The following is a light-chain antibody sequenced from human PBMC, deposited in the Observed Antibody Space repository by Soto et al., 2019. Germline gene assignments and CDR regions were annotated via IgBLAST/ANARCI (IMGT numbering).Light chain of an antibody. Sequence: EIVLTQSAGALSLSPGERATLSCRASQSVSSGSLAWYQQKPGQAPRLLIYAASARATGIPDRFSGSGSGTDFTLTVSRLEPEDFAVYYCQQYHNSPRTFGQGTKVDIK. V-gene: IGKV3-20*01. CDR2: AAS. CDR3: QQYHNSPRT. J-gene: IGKJ1*01. CDR1: QSVSSGS.